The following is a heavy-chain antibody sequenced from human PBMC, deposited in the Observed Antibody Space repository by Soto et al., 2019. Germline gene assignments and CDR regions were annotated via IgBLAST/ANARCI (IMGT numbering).Heavy chain of an antibody. CDR1: GYTFTSYT. CDR3: AKPLRSAYYTDYYGVDV. J-gene: IGHJ6*02. CDR2: INAGNGNT. D-gene: IGHD3-3*01. Sequence: ASVKVSCKASGYTFTSYTMHWVRQAPGQRLEWMGWINAGNGNTKYSQKFQGRVTITRDTSASTAYMELSSLRAEDTAVYYCAKPLRSAYYTDYYGVDVWGQGTTVTVSS. V-gene: IGHV1-3*01.